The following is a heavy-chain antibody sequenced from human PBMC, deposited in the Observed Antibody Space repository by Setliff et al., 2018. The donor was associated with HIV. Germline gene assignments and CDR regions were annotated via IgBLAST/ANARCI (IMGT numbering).Heavy chain of an antibody. CDR2: MYYSGTT. V-gene: IGHV4-39*01. J-gene: IGHJ4*02. CDR1: GDPISSGSYY. CDR3: GRAPDY. Sequence: SETLSLTCTVSGDPISSGSYYWGWIRQPPGKGLEWIGSMYYSGTTYYNPSLKSRVTISVDTSKTQFSLKLNSVTAADTAVYYCGRAPDYWGQGALVTVSS.